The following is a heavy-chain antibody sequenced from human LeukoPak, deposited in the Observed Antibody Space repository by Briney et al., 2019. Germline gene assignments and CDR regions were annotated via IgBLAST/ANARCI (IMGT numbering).Heavy chain of an antibody. CDR2: INPSGGST. CDR3: ARDLGDSSGYLIFPDY. CDR1: GYTFTSYY. J-gene: IGHJ4*02. D-gene: IGHD3-22*01. Sequence: GASVKVSCKASGYTFTSYYMHWVRQAPGQGLEWMGIINPSGGSTSYAQKFQGRVTMTRDTSTSTVYMELSSLRSEDTAVYYCARDLGDSSGYLIFPDYWGQGTLVTVSS. V-gene: IGHV1-46*01.